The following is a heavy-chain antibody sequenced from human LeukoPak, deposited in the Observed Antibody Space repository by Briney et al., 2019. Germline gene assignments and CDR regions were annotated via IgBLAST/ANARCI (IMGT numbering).Heavy chain of an antibody. CDR3: EKENPGISRVRGVPMYYFDY. J-gene: IGHJ4*02. Sequence: GGSLTLSCAASGFTFSSYAMRWLPPAPGKGLEGVSALSGSGGSTYYADSVKGRFTISRDNYKTALYLQMNSLRAEDTAVYYCEKENPGISRVRGVPMYYFDYWGQGTLVTVSS. D-gene: IGHD3-10*01. V-gene: IGHV3-23*01. CDR2: LSGSGGST. CDR1: GFTFSSYA.